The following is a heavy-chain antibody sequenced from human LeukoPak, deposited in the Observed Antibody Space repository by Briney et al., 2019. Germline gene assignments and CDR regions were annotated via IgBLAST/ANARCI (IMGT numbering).Heavy chain of an antibody. J-gene: IGHJ4*02. Sequence: GGSLRLSCAASGFTFSSYGMHWVRQAPGKGLEWVAVIWYDGSNKYYADSVKGRFTISRDNSKNTLYLQMNSLRAEDTAVYYCARGGVGSYHNDYWGQGTLVTVSS. CDR2: IWYDGSNK. CDR3: ARGGVGSYHNDY. CDR1: GFTFSSYG. D-gene: IGHD1-26*01. V-gene: IGHV3-33*01.